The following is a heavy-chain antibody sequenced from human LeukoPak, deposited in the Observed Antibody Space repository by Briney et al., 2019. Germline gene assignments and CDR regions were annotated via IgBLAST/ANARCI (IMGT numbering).Heavy chain of an antibody. CDR1: GYTFTSYG. V-gene: IGHV1-18*01. CDR2: ISAYNGNT. CDR3: ARDYPYYYDSSGYYSTRGDAFDI. Sequence: ASVTVSCKASGYTFTSYGISWVRQAPGQGLEWMGWISAYNGNTNYAQKLQGRVTMTTDTSTSTAYMELRSLRSDDTAVCYCARDYPYYYDSSGYYSTRGDAFDIWGQGTMVTVSS. D-gene: IGHD3-22*01. J-gene: IGHJ3*02.